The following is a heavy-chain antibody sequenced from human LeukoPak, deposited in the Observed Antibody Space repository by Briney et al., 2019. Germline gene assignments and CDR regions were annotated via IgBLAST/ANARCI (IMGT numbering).Heavy chain of an antibody. V-gene: IGHV1-69*05. CDR2: IIPIFGTA. CDR3: ASGSHCSSTSCSTGWFDP. Sequence: GASVKVSCKASGGTFSSYAISWVRQAPGQGLEWMGGIIPIFGTANYAQKFQGRVTITTDESTSTAYMELSSLRSEDTAVYYCASGSHCSSTSCSTGWFDPWGQGTLVTVSS. D-gene: IGHD2-2*01. J-gene: IGHJ5*02. CDR1: GGTFSSYA.